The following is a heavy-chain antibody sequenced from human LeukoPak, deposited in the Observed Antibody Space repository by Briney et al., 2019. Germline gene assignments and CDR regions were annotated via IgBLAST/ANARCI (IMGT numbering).Heavy chain of an antibody. J-gene: IGHJ3*02. CDR2: IYYSGST. Sequence: SETLSLTCTVSGGSISSYYWSWLRQPPGKGLEWLGYIYYSGSTNYNPSLKSRVTISVDTSKNQFSLKLSSVTAADTAVYYCARGRDSSSWNDAFDIWGQGTMVTVSS. V-gene: IGHV4-59*01. D-gene: IGHD6-13*01. CDR1: GGSISSYY. CDR3: ARGRDSSSWNDAFDI.